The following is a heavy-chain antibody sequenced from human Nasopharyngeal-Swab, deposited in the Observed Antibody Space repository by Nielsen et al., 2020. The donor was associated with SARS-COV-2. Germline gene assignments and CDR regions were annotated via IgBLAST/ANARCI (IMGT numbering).Heavy chain of an antibody. Sequence: SETLSLTCTVSGGSISSSSYYWGWIRQPPGKGLEWIGSIYYSGSTYYNPSLNSRVTISVDTSKNQFSLKLSSVTAADTAVYYCARDYDRWLVFDYWGQGTLVTVSS. CDR3: ARDYDRWLVFDY. CDR2: IYYSGST. D-gene: IGHD6-19*01. J-gene: IGHJ4*02. CDR1: GGSISSSSYY. V-gene: IGHV4-39*07.